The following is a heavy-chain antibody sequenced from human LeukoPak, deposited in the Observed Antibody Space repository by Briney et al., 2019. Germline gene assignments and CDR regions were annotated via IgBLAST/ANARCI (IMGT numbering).Heavy chain of an antibody. CDR2: ISSSSSYI. Sequence: GGSLRLTCAASGFTFSSYSMNWVRQAPGKGLEWVSSISSSSSYIYYADSVKGRFTISRDNAKNSLYLQMNSLRAEDTAVYYCARDVNYYDSRLNAFDIWGQGTMVTVSS. D-gene: IGHD3-22*01. V-gene: IGHV3-21*01. J-gene: IGHJ3*02. CDR1: GFTFSSYS. CDR3: ARDVNYYDSRLNAFDI.